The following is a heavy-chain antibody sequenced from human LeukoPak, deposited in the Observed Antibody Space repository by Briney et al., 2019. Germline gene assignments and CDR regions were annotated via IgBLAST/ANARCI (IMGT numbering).Heavy chain of an antibody. J-gene: IGHJ4*02. CDR2: INLDGGQK. CDR3: AREIIGATVLFDY. D-gene: IGHD4-11*01. CDR1: GFTFRNYW. Sequence: GGSLRLSCVVSGFTFRNYWMSWVRQAPGKGLEWVANINLDGGQKYYVDSVRGRFTISRDNAKNSLYLEMDSLRAEDMAVYYCAREIIGATVLFDYWGQGTLVTVSS. V-gene: IGHV3-7*01.